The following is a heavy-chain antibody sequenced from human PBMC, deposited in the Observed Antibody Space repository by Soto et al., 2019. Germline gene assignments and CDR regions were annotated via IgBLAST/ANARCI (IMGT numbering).Heavy chain of an antibody. CDR1: SGSISSSNW. CDR2: IYHSGST. D-gene: IGHD3-10*01. Sequence: SETLSLTCAVSSGSISSSNWWSWVRQPPGKGLEWIGEIYHSGSTNYNPSLKSRVTISVDKSKNQFSLKLSSVTAADTAVYYCARGSGGGSYYSGDYYYYYMDVWGKGTTVTVSS. CDR3: ARGSGGGSYYSGDYYYYYMDV. J-gene: IGHJ6*03. V-gene: IGHV4-4*02.